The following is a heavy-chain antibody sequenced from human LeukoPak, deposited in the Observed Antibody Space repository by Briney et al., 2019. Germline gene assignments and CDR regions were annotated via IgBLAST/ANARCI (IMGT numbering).Heavy chain of an antibody. CDR2: IYHSGST. CDR3: AKIVVVNWFDP. J-gene: IGHJ5*02. V-gene: IGHV4-39*07. Sequence: SETLSLTCTVSGGSISSSSYYWGWIRQPPGKGLEWIGSIYHSGSTYYNPSLKSRVTISVDTSKNQFSLKLSSVTAADTAVYYCAKIVVVNWFDPWGQGTLVTVSS. D-gene: IGHD3-22*01. CDR1: GGSISSSSYY.